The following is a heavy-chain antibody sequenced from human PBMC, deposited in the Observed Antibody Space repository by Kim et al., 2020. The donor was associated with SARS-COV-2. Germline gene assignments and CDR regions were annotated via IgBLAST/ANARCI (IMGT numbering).Heavy chain of an antibody. J-gene: IGHJ4*02. V-gene: IGHV3-23*01. Sequence: YADSVKGRFTISRDNSKNTLYLQMNSLRAEDTAVYYCAAYSSSSGAPVDYWGQGTLVTVSS. CDR3: AAYSSSSGAPVDY. D-gene: IGHD6-6*01.